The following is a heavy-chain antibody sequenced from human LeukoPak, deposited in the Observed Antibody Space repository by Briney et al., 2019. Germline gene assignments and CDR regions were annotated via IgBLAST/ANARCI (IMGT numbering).Heavy chain of an antibody. D-gene: IGHD3-10*01. CDR3: AKHVSGSLFYFDY. J-gene: IGHJ4*02. CDR2: ISGTGYNT. V-gene: IGHV3-23*01. Sequence: PGGSLRFSCAASGFTFRNCAMSWVRQAPGKGLEWVSGISGTGYNTYYADSVKGRFTISRDNSKNTLYLQMNSLGAEGTAVYYCAKHVSGSLFYFDYWGQRTLVTVSS. CDR1: GFTFRNCA.